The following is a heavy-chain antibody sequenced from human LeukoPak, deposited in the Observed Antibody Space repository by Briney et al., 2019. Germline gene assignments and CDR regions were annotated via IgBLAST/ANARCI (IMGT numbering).Heavy chain of an antibody. CDR1: AYTFTNYY. D-gene: IGHD2-15*01. CDR2: INPSAGST. Sequence: VASVKVSCKASAYTFTNYYMHWVRQAPGQGLEWMGIINPSAGSTNYAQKFQGRVTLTRDMSTSTVYMELSSLRSEDTAVYYCARARAGYCSGGSCPDEAFDIWGQGTMVTVSS. V-gene: IGHV1-46*01. J-gene: IGHJ3*02. CDR3: ARARAGYCSGGSCPDEAFDI.